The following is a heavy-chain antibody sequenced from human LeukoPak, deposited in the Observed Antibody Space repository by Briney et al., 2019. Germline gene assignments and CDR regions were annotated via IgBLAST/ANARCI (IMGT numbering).Heavy chain of an antibody. D-gene: IGHD4-17*01. J-gene: IGHJ4*02. CDR2: INHSGST. V-gene: IGHV4-34*01. Sequence: SETLSLTCAVYGGSFSGYYWSWIRQPPGKGLEWIGEINHSGSTNYNPSLRSRVTISVDTSKNQFSLKLSSVTAADTAVYYCARGTTAYFDYWGQGTLVTVSS. CDR3: ARGTTAYFDY. CDR1: GGSFSGYY.